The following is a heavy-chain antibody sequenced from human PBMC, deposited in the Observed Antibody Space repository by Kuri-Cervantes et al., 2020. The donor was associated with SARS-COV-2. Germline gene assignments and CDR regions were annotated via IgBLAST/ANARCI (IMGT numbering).Heavy chain of an antibody. CDR1: GGSISSSSYY. J-gene: IGHJ5*02. Sequence: GSLRLSCTVSGGSISSSSYYWGWIRQPPGKGLEWIGSIYYSGSTYYNPSLKSRVTISVDTSKNQFSLKLSSVTAADTAVYYCARQQLVLSNWFDPWGQGTLVTVSS. CDR3: ARQQLVLSNWFDP. V-gene: IGHV4-39*01. CDR2: IYYSGST. D-gene: IGHD6-13*01.